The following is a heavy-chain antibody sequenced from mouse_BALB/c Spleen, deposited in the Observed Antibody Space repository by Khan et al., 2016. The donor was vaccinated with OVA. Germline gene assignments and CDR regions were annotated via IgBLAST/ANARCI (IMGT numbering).Heavy chain of an antibody. J-gene: IGHJ3*01. D-gene: IGHD2-14*01. Sequence: QVQLKQSGPGLLQPSQNLSITCTVSGFSLTTYGVHWVRQSPGKGLEWLGLIWSGGNTAYNAAFISRLSISKDNSKSQVFLNMNSLQADDTARYYCARNSYMYDFTYWGQGTLVTVSA. CDR3: ARNSYMYDFTY. CDR1: GFSLTTYG. CDR2: IWSGGNT. V-gene: IGHV2-2*01.